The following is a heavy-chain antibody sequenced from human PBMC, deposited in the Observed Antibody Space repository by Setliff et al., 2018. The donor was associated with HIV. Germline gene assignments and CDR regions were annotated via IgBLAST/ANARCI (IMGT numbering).Heavy chain of an antibody. CDR2: IKQGRSEK. D-gene: IGHD5-18*01. Sequence: PGESLTISCTASGFIFSSYWMSWVRQAPGKGLEWVANIKQGRSEKYYVDSVKGRFTMSRDNAKNSLFLQMHSLRAEDTAVYYCARVADGYNSYFDYWGQGTVVTVSS. V-gene: IGHV3-7*01. CDR3: ARVADGYNSYFDY. J-gene: IGHJ4*02. CDR1: GFIFSSYW.